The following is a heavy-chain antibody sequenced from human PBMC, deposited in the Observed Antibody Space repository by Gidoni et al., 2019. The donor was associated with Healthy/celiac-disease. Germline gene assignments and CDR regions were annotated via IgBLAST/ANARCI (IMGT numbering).Heavy chain of an antibody. Sequence: EVQLVESGGGLVQPGGSLRLSCAASGFTFSSYDMHWVRQATGKGLEWVSAIGTAGDTYYPGYVKGRFTISRENAKISLYLQMNSLRAGDTAVYYCARGAYCSGGSCYSENYYYYGMDVWGQGTTVTVSS. V-gene: IGHV3-13*01. CDR3: ARGAYCSGGSCYSENYYYYGMDV. CDR2: IGTAGDT. D-gene: IGHD2-15*01. CDR1: GFTFSSYD. J-gene: IGHJ6*02.